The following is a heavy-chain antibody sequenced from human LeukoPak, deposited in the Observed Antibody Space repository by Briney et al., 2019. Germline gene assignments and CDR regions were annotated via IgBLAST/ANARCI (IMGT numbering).Heavy chain of an antibody. V-gene: IGHV4-38-2*01. CDR1: GYSISSGYY. CDR2: IYHSGST. CDR3: ARGIAAAGTGLDY. J-gene: IGHJ4*02. Sequence: PSETLSLTCAVSGYSISSGYYWGWIRPPPGKGLEWIGSIYHSGSTYYNPSLKSRVTISVDTSKNQFSLKLSSVTAADTAVYYCARGIAAAGTGLDYWGQGTLVTVSS. D-gene: IGHD6-13*01.